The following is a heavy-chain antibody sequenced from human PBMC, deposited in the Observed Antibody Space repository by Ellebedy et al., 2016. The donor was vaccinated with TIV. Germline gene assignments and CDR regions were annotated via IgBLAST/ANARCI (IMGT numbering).Heavy chain of an antibody. Sequence: ASVKVSXXASGYTFTGHYLHWVRQAAGQGLEWMGGMNPNSGNTGYAQKFQGRVTMTRNTSISTAYMELSSLRSEDTAVYYCARGRVSFDSWGQGSLVTVSS. CDR3: ARGRVSFDS. CDR2: MNPNSGNT. V-gene: IGHV1-8*02. J-gene: IGHJ4*02. CDR1: GYTFTGHY.